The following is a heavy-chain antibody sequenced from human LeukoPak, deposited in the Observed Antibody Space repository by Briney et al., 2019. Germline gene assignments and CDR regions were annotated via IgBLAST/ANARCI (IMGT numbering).Heavy chain of an antibody. V-gene: IGHV3-30*02. Sequence: GESLRLSCATSGFTFSGYGMYWVRQAPGKGLEWVAFIRNDGNVQSYAESVRGRFTISRDNSKNTVFLQMDSLRLQDTAMYYCAKDLPQYYDPSGYYPFVWGQGTLVTVSS. CDR1: GFTFSGYG. J-gene: IGHJ4*02. D-gene: IGHD3-22*01. CDR3: AKDLPQYYDPSGYYPFV. CDR2: IRNDGNVQ.